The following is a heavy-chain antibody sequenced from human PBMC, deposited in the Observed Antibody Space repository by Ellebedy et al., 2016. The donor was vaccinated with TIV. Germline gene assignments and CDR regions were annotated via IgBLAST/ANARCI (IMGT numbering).Heavy chain of an antibody. V-gene: IGHV3-30-3*01. CDR3: ARAPPRRGSYVWDY. J-gene: IGHJ4*02. CDR1: GFTFSYYS. CDR2: ISHDGSNK. Sequence: GESLKISXAASGFTFSYYSMHWVRQAPGKGLEWVAVISHDGSNKYHAESVKGRFTISRDNAKNSLYLQMNSLRAEDTAVYYCARAPPRRGSYVWDYWGQGTLVTVSS. D-gene: IGHD1-26*01.